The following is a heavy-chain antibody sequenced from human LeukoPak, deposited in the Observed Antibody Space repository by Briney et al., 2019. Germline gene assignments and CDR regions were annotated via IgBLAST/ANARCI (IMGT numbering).Heavy chain of an antibody. Sequence: GRSLRLSCAASGFTFSSYAMSWVRQAPGKGLEWVSAIRGSGGSTYYADSVKGRFTISRDNSKNTLYLQMNSLRAEDTAVYYCVKETDEYSSSSSDYWGQGTLVTVSS. CDR3: VKETDEYSSSSSDY. CDR2: IRGSGGST. CDR1: GFTFSSYA. D-gene: IGHD6-6*01. J-gene: IGHJ4*02. V-gene: IGHV3-23*01.